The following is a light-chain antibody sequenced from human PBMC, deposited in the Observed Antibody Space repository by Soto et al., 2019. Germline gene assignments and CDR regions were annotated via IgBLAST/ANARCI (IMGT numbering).Light chain of an antibody. CDR3: QSIDGTLRQVV. CDR1: SSNIGAGYD. J-gene: IGLJ2*01. V-gene: IGLV1-40*01. CDR2: VNT. Sequence: QSVLTQPPSVSGAPGQRVTISCTGSSSNIGAGYDVHWYQQLRGTAPKLLIYVNTNRPSGVPDRFSGSKSGTSASLAITGLQADDEADYYCQSIDGTLRQVVFGGGTKLTVL.